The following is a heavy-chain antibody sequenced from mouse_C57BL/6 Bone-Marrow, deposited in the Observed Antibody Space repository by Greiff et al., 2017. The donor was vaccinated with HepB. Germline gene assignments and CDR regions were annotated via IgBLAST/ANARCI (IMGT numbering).Heavy chain of an antibody. CDR2: IDPENGDT. Sequence: VQLQQSGAELVRPGASVKLSCTASGFNIKDDYMHWVKQRPEQGLEWIGWIDPENGDTEYASKFQGKATITADTSSNTAYLQLSSLTSEDTAVYYGTTGGVPIAYWGQGTTLTVSS. V-gene: IGHV14-4*01. CDR1: GFNIKDDY. D-gene: IGHD2-14*01. CDR3: TTGGVPIAY. J-gene: IGHJ2*01.